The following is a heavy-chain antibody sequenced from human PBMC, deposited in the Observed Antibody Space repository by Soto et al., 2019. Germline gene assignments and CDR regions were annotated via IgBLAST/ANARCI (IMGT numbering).Heavy chain of an antibody. J-gene: IGHJ6*02. Sequence: PGESLKISCKGSGYSFTSYWIGWVRQMLGKGLEWMGIIYPGDSDTRYSPSFQGQVTISADKSIGTAYLQCGSLKASDTAMYYCARQAARRFDYYYYYGMDVWGQGTTVTAP. CDR1: GYSFTSYW. CDR3: ARQAARRFDYYYYYGMDV. D-gene: IGHD6-6*01. CDR2: IYPGDSDT. V-gene: IGHV5-51*01.